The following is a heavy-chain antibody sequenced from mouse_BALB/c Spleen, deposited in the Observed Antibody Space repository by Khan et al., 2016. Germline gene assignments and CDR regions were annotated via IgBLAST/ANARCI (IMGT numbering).Heavy chain of an antibody. V-gene: IGHV1-7*01. CDR2: INPSTGYT. CDR1: GYTFTGYW. Sequence: QVQLQQPGAELAKPGASVKMSCKASGYTFTGYWMHWVKQRPGQGLEWIGYINPSTGYTEYNEKFKDKATLTADKSSSTAYMQLSSLTSESSAVYYCARPRFAYWGQGTLVTVSA. J-gene: IGHJ3*01. CDR3: ARPRFAY.